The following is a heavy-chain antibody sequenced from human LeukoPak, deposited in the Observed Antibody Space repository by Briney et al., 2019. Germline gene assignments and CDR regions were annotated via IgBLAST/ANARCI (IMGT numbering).Heavy chain of an antibody. J-gene: IGHJ4*02. CDR1: GFAAGGNN. CDR2: IYSGGAI. Sequence: GGPLRLSFVAPGFAAGGNNMSGVRQAPGKGLEWVSLIYSGGAIRYADSVKGRFTISRDSSKNTLFLQMNDLTVEDTARYYCARRPGNWGQGILVTVSS. V-gene: IGHV3-53*01. D-gene: IGHD1-14*01. CDR3: ARRPGN.